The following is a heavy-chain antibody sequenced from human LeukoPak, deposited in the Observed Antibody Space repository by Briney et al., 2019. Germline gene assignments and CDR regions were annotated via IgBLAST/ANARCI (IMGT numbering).Heavy chain of an antibody. V-gene: IGHV3-23*01. J-gene: IGHJ5*02. CDR2: ISGSGGST. CDR3: AKDRDDYYSSGSNWFDP. Sequence: GGSLRLSCAASGFTFSSYAMSWVRQAPGKGLEWVSAISGSGGSTYYADSVKGRFTISRGNSKNTLYLQMNSLRAEDTAVYYCAKDRDDYYSSGSNWFDPWGQGTLVTVSS. CDR1: GFTFSSYA. D-gene: IGHD3-22*01.